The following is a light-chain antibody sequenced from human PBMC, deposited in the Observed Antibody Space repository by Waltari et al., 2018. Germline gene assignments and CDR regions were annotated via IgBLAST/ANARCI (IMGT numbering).Light chain of an antibody. J-gene: IGLJ3*02. CDR1: ISDVGRYDY. Sequence: QSALTQPASVSGSPGQSITLSCTGTISDVGRYDYVSWYQQHPGKAPKLMIYDVSSRPSGYSTLCAVSKAGNPASLTICGRQAEDEADYYRNSYASGSNGVFGGGTRLTVL. CDR3: NSYASGSNGV. V-gene: IGLV2-14*03. CDR2: DVS.